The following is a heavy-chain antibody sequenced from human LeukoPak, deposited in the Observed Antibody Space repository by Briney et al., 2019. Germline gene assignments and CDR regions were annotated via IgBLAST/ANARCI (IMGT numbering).Heavy chain of an antibody. V-gene: IGHV3-21*01. D-gene: IGHD2-15*01. Sequence: GGSLRLSCAASGFTFSSYSMNWVRQAPVKGLEWVSSISSSSSYIYYADSVKGRFTISRDNAKNSLYLQMNSLRAEDTAVYYCARDLVYCSGGRCYNRNFDYWGQGTLVTVSS. CDR1: GFTFSSYS. CDR2: ISSSSSYI. CDR3: ARDLVYCSGGRCYNRNFDY. J-gene: IGHJ4*02.